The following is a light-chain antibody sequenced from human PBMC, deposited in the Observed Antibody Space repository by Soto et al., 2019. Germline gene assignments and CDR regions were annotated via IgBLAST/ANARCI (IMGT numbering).Light chain of an antibody. CDR1: QSVADNY. Sequence: EIVLTQSPGTLSLSPGERATLSCRASQSVADNYLAWYQQKPGQPPRLLIYAASRRAAGIPDTFSGSGSGTDFTLTITRLEPEDFAVYYCQQYGSSPLTFGPGTKVDIK. CDR2: AAS. J-gene: IGKJ3*01. V-gene: IGKV3-20*01. CDR3: QQYGSSPLT.